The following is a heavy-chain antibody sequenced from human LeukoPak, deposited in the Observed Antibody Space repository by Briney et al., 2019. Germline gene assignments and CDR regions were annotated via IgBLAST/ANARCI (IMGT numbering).Heavy chain of an antibody. Sequence: SVKVSCKASGGTFSSYAISWVRQAPGQGLGWMGGIIPIFGTANYAQKFQGRVTITADESTSTAYMELSSLRSEDTAVYYCALGSSGGNEDWFDPWGQGTLVTVSS. V-gene: IGHV1-69*13. D-gene: IGHD1-26*01. CDR1: GGTFSSYA. J-gene: IGHJ5*02. CDR3: ALGSSGGNEDWFDP. CDR2: IIPIFGTA.